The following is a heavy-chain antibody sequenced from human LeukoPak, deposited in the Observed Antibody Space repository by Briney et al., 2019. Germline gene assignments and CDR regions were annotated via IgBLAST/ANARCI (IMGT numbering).Heavy chain of an antibody. J-gene: IGHJ4*02. CDR3: ARNLRGWSAGTTE. CDR2: IGAAGEM. CDR1: QFYLIGSV. Sequence: PGGSLILACAASQFYLIGSVMHWIRQATGKGLEWVSTIGAAGEMFYPGSVKGRFTISRDDAKNSMYLQMNSLRAADTAVYYCARNLRGWSAGTTEGGQRILVTVSS. V-gene: IGHV3-13*04. D-gene: IGHD2/OR15-2a*01.